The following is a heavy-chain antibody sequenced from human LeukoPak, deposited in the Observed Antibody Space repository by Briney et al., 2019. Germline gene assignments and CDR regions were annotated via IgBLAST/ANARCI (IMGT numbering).Heavy chain of an antibody. J-gene: IGHJ4*02. V-gene: IGHV3-23*01. CDR3: AKSGRGYSLYY. D-gene: IGHD5-18*01. CDR1: GFYFSDFG. CDR2: ISGSGGST. Sequence: TGGSLRLSCAASGFYFSDFGMNWVRQAPGKGLEWVSAISGSGGSTYYADSVKGRFTISRDNSKNTLYLQMNSLRAEDTAVYYCAKSGRGYSLYYWGQGTLVTVSS.